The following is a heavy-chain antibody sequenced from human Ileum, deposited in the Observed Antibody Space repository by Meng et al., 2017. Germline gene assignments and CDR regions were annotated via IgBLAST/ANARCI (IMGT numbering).Heavy chain of an antibody. CDR2: AST. V-gene: IGHV4-61*08. Sequence: RESGPGLVRASETLSLLCTVSGGSVSRAGYQWGWIRQPPGKGLEWIGYASTNYNPSLKSRVTISLDTSRNQFSLSLSSVTAADTAVYYCARDHMGSLNYWGQGILVTVSS. CDR1: GGSVSRAGYQ. J-gene: IGHJ4*02. D-gene: IGHD1-26*01. CDR3: ARDHMGSLNY.